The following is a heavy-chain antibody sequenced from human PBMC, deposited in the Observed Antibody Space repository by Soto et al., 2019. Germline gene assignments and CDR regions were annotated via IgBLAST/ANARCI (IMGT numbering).Heavy chain of an antibody. D-gene: IGHD2-21*02. Sequence: EVQLVESGGGLVQPGGSLRLSCAASGFTFSSYEMNWVRQAPGKGLEWVSYINSGGTNIYYADSVKGRFTISRHNAKSSPHLQMNSLIAEDTAVYYCARDKGTDTGAIDNRGQGILVTVSS. V-gene: IGHV3-48*03. CDR1: GFTFSSYE. J-gene: IGHJ4*02. CDR3: ARDKGTDTGAIDN. CDR2: INSGGTNI.